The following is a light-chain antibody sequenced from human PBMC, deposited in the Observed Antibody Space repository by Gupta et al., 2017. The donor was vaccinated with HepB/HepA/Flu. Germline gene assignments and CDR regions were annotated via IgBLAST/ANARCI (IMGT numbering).Light chain of an antibody. Sequence: IVLTQSPATLSLSLGERANLSCRASQSVSSYLAWYQHKPGQAPRLLIYDASNRATGIPARFSGSGSGTDFTLTISSLEPEDFAVYFCQQRRDWPITFGQGTRLEIK. V-gene: IGKV3-11*01. CDR3: QQRRDWPIT. CDR2: DAS. CDR1: QSVSSY. J-gene: IGKJ5*01.